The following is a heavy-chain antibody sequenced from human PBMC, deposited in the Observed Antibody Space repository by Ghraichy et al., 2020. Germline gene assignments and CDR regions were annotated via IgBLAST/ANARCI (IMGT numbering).Heavy chain of an antibody. V-gene: IGHV3-49*04. D-gene: IGHD3-9*01. Sequence: GGSLRLSCTASGFTFSGYAMSWVRQAPGKGLEWVGFIRSKAYGGTTEYAASVKDRFTISRDDSKSIAYLQMNSLKTEDTAVYYCTGDRSTYDILTGYSIDAFDIWGQGTMVTVYS. J-gene: IGHJ3*02. CDR2: IRSKAYGGTT. CDR1: GFTFSGYA. CDR3: TGDRSTYDILTGYSIDAFDI.